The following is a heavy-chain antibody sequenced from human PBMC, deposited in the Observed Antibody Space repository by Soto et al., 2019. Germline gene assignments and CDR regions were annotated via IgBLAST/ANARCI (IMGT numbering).Heavy chain of an antibody. CDR3: VRVVAIPGYPDN. CDR2: IVPTVDTS. CDR1: GATFSSYA. D-gene: IGHD5-12*01. J-gene: IGHJ4*02. V-gene: IGHV1-69*14. Sequence: QVQLVQSGAEVRQPASSVKVSCKTSGATFSSYAITWVRQAPGQGLEWMGGIVPTVDTSTYAQKFQGRVTINADKFTNTVYMELSSLISDDTAVYYCVRVVAIPGYPDNWGQGTLVTVSS.